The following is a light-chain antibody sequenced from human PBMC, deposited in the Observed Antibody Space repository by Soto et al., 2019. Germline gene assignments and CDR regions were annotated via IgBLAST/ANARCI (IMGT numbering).Light chain of an antibody. V-gene: IGKV3-20*01. J-gene: IGKJ1*01. CDR3: QQYGRSPWT. Sequence: EIVLTQSPGTLSLSPGARATLSCRASQSVSSSYLAWYQQKPGQAPRLLIYGASSRATGIPDRFSGSGSGTDFTLTIRRLEPEDFAVYYCQQYGRSPWTFGQGTKVDIK. CDR1: QSVSSSY. CDR2: GAS.